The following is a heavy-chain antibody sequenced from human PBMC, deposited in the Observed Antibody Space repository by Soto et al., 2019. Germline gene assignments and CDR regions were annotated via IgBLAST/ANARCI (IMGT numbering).Heavy chain of an antibody. CDR3: AKAGKVHCSSTSWSFSIPIDY. CDR2: ISGSGGST. CDR1: GFTFSSYA. J-gene: IGHJ4*02. V-gene: IGHV3-23*01. D-gene: IGHD2-2*01. Sequence: GSLRLSCAASGFTFSSYAMSWVRQAPGKGLEWVSAISGSGGSTYYADSVKGRFTISRDNPKNTLYLQMNSLRAEDTAVYYCAKAGKVHCSSTSWSFSIPIDYWGQGTLVTVSS.